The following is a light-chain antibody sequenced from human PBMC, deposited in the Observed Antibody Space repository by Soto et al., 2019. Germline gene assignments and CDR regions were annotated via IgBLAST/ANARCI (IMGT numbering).Light chain of an antibody. J-gene: IGLJ2*01. Sequence: QSVLTQPPSASRTPGQTVTISCSGSSSNIGSDFVYWYQQLPGTAPKLLIYNNHQLPSGVPDRFSGSKSGTSGSLAISGLRSEDEADYYCAAWDDSLSAVLFGGGTKVTVL. CDR3: AAWDDSLSAVL. V-gene: IGLV1-47*02. CDR1: SSNIGSDF. CDR2: NNH.